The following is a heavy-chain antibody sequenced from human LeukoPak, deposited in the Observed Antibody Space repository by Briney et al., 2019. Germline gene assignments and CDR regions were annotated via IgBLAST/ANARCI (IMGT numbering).Heavy chain of an antibody. CDR3: ARDSNDFWTAYSDN. D-gene: IGHD3/OR15-3a*01. Sequence: SETLSLTCTVSGDSITSSYWSWIRQPAGKGLEWIGRLYPSGSTNHNSSLKSRVTMSVDTSKNQFSLNLKSVTAADTAMYYGARDSNDFWTAYSDNWGPGSLVTVSS. CDR1: GDSITSSY. CDR2: LYPSGST. J-gene: IGHJ4*02. V-gene: IGHV4-4*07.